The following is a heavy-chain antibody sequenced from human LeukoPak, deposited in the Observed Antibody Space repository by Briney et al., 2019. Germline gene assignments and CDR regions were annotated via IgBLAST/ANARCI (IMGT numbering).Heavy chain of an antibody. J-gene: IGHJ4*02. CDR2: INWNSGNI. V-gene: IGHV3-9*01. D-gene: IGHD3-9*01. Sequence: PGGSMRLSCAASGFTFDDYAMHWVRQAPGKGLEWVSGINWNSGNIGYADSMKGRFTISRDNAKNSLYLQMNSLRAEDTALYYCAKTASSSWLYGVDYWGQGALVTVSS. CDR1: GFTFDDYA. CDR3: AKTASSSWLYGVDY.